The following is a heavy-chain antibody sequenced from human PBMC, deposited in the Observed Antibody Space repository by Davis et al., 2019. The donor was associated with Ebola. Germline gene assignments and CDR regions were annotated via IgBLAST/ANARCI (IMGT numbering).Heavy chain of an antibody. CDR2: MNPNSGNT. CDR1: GYTFTSFD. CDR3: ARRKAAAGTALTY. V-gene: IGHV1-8*01. D-gene: IGHD6-13*01. Sequence: AASVKVSCKASGYTFTSFDINWVRQAAGQGLEWMGWMNPNSGNTGYAQKFQGRVTMTRNTSISTAYMELSSLTSEDTAVYYCARRKAAAGTALTYWGQGTLVTVSS. J-gene: IGHJ4*02.